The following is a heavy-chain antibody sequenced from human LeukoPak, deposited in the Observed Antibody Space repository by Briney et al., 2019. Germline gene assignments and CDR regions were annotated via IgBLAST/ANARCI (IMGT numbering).Heavy chain of an antibody. CDR2: IRGAEGGT. CDR3: AKAFSSGWSPFDY. J-gene: IGHJ4*02. V-gene: IGHV3-23*01. CDR1: GFTINTFT. Sequence: PGGSLRLSCAASGFTINTFTMNWARQAPGKGLEWVSTIRGAEGGTYYADSVKGRFTISRDNFENTLYLQMNYLREEDTALYYCAKAFSSGWSPFDYWGQGALVTVSS. D-gene: IGHD6-19*01.